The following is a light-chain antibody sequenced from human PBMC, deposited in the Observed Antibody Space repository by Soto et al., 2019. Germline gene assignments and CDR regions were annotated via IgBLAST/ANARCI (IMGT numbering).Light chain of an antibody. J-gene: IGKJ1*01. Sequence: EIVLTQSPVTLSLSPGERATLSCRASQSVSSSYLAWYQQKPGQAPRLLIYGASSRATGIPDRFSGSGSGTDFTLTIIRLEPEDFAVYYCQQYGSSPETFGQGTKVDIK. CDR3: QQYGSSPET. V-gene: IGKV3-20*01. CDR2: GAS. CDR1: QSVSSSY.